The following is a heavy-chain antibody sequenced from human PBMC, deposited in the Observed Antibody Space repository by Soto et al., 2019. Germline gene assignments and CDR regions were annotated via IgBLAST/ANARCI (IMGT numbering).Heavy chain of an antibody. CDR1: GYTFTSYG. J-gene: IGHJ4*02. Sequence: QVQLVQSGAEVKKPGASVKVSCKASGYTFTSYGIPPPPPPPAHGLAWMGWISAYNGNTNYAQKLQGRVTMTTDTSTSTAYMEPRSLRSDDTAVYYCARPRGYSYGFDYWGQGTLVTVSS. V-gene: IGHV1-18*01. CDR2: ISAYNGNT. CDR3: ARPRGYSYGFDY. D-gene: IGHD5-18*01.